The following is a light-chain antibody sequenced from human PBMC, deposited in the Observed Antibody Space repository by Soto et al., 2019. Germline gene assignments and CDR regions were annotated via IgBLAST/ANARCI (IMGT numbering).Light chain of an antibody. CDR2: DVI. CDR1: SSDVGGYNY. Sequence: QSVLTQPASVSGSPGQSITISCTGTSSDVGGYNYVSWYQQHPGKAPKLMIYDVINRPSGVSNRFSGSKSGNSASLNISGLQAEDEADYYCSSYTSSSTYVVFGGGTKLTVL. J-gene: IGLJ2*01. V-gene: IGLV2-14*03. CDR3: SSYTSSSTYVV.